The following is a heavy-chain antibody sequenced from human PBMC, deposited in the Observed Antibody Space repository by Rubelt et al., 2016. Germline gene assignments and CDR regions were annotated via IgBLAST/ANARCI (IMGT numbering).Heavy chain of an antibody. CDR3: ASAVGYQNQGNVQH. CDR1: GGTFSSYA. CDR2: IIPIFGTA. D-gene: IGHD1-1*01. V-gene: IGHV1-69*01. J-gene: IGHJ1*01. Sequence: QVQLVQSGAEVKKPGSSVKVSCKASGGTFSSYAISWVRQAPGQGLEWRGGIIPIFGTAKYAQKLQGRVTITADESTSTAYMELSSLRSEDTAVYYCASAVGYQNQGNVQHWGQGTLVTVSS.